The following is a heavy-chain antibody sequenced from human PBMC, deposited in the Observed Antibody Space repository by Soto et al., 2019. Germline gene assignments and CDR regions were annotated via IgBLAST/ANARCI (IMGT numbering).Heavy chain of an antibody. CDR2: INHSGST. CDR1: GGSFSGYY. CDR3: ARGWGYYGSGSYVPYYYYGMDV. D-gene: IGHD3-10*01. V-gene: IGHV4-34*01. Sequence: SETLSLTCAVYGGSFSGYYWSWIRPPPGKGLEWIGEINHSGSTNYNPSLKSRVTISIDTSKNQFSLKLSSVTAADTAVYYCARGWGYYGSGSYVPYYYYGMDVWGQGTTVTVSS. J-gene: IGHJ6*02.